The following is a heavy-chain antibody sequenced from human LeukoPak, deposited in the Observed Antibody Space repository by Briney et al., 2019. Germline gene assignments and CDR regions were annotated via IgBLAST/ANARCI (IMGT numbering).Heavy chain of an antibody. Sequence: GGSLRLSCAASGFTFSSYWMTWVRQAPGKGLEWVANIKQDGSEKYYVDSVKGRFTISRDNAKNSLYLQMNSLRAEDTAVYYCARDVEMATIFTNRPFDCWGQGTLVTVSS. V-gene: IGHV3-7*01. J-gene: IGHJ4*02. D-gene: IGHD5-24*01. CDR1: GFTFSSYW. CDR2: IKQDGSEK. CDR3: ARDVEMATIFTNRPFDC.